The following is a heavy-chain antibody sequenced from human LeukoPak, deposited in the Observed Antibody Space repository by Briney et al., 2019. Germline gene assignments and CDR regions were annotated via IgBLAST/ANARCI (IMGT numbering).Heavy chain of an antibody. D-gene: IGHD1-7*01. J-gene: IGHJ4*02. CDR1: EFTFNIYW. CDR2: TSDRGDYT. CDR3: ARKAQYNGHYPLDY. Sequence: GGSLRLSCVASEFTFNIYWMSWVRQAPGKGLEWVSGTSDRGDYTYYADSVKGRFTISRDSSKNTLFLQMNSLRAEDTALYFCARKAQYNGHYPLDYWGQGTLVTVSS. V-gene: IGHV3-23*01.